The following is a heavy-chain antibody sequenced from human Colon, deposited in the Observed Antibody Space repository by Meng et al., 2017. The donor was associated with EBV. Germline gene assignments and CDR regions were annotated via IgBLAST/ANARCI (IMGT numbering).Heavy chain of an antibody. V-gene: IGHV4-39*07. CDR3: ARGDLDGDCYYCLDF. J-gene: IGHJ4*02. Sequence: LQAPVPGVSNPSDTLSLTRSCASDAGNKKNNYWGWIRQPPGKGLEWIGNIYYSGRTNYNPSLTSRVAISVDTSKNQFSLRLNSVTAADSAIYSCARGDLDGDCYYCLDFWGQGALVTVSS. CDR2: IYYSGRT. CDR1: SDAGNKKNNY. D-gene: IGHD2-21*02.